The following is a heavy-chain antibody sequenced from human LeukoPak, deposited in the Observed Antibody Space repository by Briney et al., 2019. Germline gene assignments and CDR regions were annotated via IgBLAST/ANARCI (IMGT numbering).Heavy chain of an antibody. CDR1: GFTVSSNY. CDR3: ARGEPRGHDAFDI. V-gene: IGHV3-53*01. CDR2: IYNGGST. J-gene: IGHJ3*02. Sequence: GGSLRLSCAASGFTVSSNYMSWVRQAPGKGLEWVSVIYNGGSTYYADSVKGRFTISRDNSKNTLYLQTNSLRAEDTAVYYCARGEPRGHDAFDIWGQGTMVTVSS. D-gene: IGHD1-14*01.